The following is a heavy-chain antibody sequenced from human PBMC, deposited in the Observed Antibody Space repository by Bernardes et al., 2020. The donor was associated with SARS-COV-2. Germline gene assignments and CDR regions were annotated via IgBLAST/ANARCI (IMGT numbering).Heavy chain of an antibody. Sequence: GGSLRLSCAASGFTFSTYAMSWVRQAPGKGLEWVSSISGSGASTYYADSVMGRFTISRDNSNNTLYLQMISLRVEDTAVYYCAKDLNPGGWEPIDYWGQGTLVNVSS. CDR1: GFTFSTYA. CDR2: ISGSGAST. V-gene: IGHV3-23*01. CDR3: AKDLNPGGWEPIDY. D-gene: IGHD1-26*01. J-gene: IGHJ4*02.